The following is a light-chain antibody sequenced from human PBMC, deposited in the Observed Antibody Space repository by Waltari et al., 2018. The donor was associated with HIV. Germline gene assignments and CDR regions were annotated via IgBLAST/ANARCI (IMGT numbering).Light chain of an antibody. CDR1: SSNTGAGFQ. V-gene: IGLV1-40*01. Sequence: QSLLTQPPSVSGAPGQRVTISCTGSSSNTGAGFQVHWYQQLPGTVPKLLIYGNSNRPSGVPHRFSGSKSGTSASLAITGLQAEDEADYYCQSYDRSLSGYVVFGGGTKLTVL. CDR3: QSYDRSLSGYVV. J-gene: IGLJ2*01. CDR2: GNS.